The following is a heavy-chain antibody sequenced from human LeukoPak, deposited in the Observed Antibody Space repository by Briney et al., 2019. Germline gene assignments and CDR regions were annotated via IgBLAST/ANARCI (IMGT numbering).Heavy chain of an antibody. J-gene: IGHJ4*02. Sequence: ASVKVSCKASGYTFTSYDINWVRQATGQGLEGMGWMNPNSGNTGYAQKFQGRVTITRNTSISTAYMELSSLRSEDTAVYYCARGPMFQQWLVDYWGQGTLVTVSS. CDR1: GYTFTSYD. D-gene: IGHD6-19*01. CDR3: ARGPMFQQWLVDY. CDR2: MNPNSGNT. V-gene: IGHV1-8*01.